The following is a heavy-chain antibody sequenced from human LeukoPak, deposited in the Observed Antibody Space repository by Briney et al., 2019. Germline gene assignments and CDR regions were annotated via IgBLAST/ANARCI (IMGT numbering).Heavy chain of an antibody. J-gene: IGHJ4*02. V-gene: IGHV3-74*01. CDR3: AKDSRDYNFRTGYYFDY. Sequence: GGSLRLSCAASGFTFSNYWMHWVRQAPGKGLVWVSRIHSDGSSTTSADSVKGRFTISRDNSKNTLYLQMNSLRAEDTAVYYCAKDSRDYNFRTGYYFDYWGQGTLVTVSS. CDR1: GFTFSNYW. CDR2: IHSDGSST. D-gene: IGHD5-24*01.